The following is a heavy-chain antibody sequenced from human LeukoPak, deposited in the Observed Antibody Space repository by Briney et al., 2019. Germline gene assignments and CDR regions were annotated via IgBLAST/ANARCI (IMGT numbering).Heavy chain of an antibody. CDR1: GGSISSGDYY. Sequence: PSQTLSLTCTVSGGSISSGDYYWSWIRQPPGKGLEWIGYIYYSGSTYYNPSLKSRVTISVDTSKNQFSLKLSSVTAADTAVYYCARGGSLLWFRELSYYFDYWGQGTLVTVSS. J-gene: IGHJ4*02. V-gene: IGHV4-30-4*08. CDR2: IYYSGST. CDR3: ARGGSLLWFRELSYYFDY. D-gene: IGHD3-10*01.